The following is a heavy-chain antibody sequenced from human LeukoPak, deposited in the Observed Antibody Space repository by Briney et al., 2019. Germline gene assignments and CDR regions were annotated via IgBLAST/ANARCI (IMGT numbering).Heavy chain of an antibody. CDR1: GFTFSDYY. Sequence: GGSLRLSCAASGFTFSDYYMSWIRQAPGKGLEWVSYISSSGISIYYADSVKGRFTISRDNAKNSLYLQMNSLIAEDTAVYYCARGQYCSGTSCYHQGNFDHWGQGPLVTVSS. J-gene: IGHJ4*02. CDR3: ARGQYCSGTSCYHQGNFDH. V-gene: IGHV3-11*04. CDR2: ISSSGISI. D-gene: IGHD2-2*01.